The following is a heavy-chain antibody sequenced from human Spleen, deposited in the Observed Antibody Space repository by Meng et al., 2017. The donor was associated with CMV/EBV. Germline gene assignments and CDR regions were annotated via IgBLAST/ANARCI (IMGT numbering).Heavy chain of an antibody. J-gene: IGHJ6*02. CDR1: GFTFSDNY. D-gene: IGHD2-2*01. CDR3: ARDQALGYCSSTSCYEGGMDV. Sequence: GGSLRLSCAASGFTFSDNYMTWIRQAPGKGLEWVSSISSSSSYIYYADSVKGRFTISRDNAKNSLYLQMNSLRAEDTAVYYCARDQALGYCSSTSCYEGGMDVWGQGTTVTVSS. V-gene: IGHV3-11*06. CDR2: ISSSSSYI.